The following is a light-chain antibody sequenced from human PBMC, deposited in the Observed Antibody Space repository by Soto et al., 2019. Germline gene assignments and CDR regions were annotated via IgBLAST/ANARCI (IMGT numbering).Light chain of an antibody. Sequence: QPVLTQSPSASASLGASVKLTCTLSSGHSNYAIAWHQQQPEMGPRYLMKVNSDGSHNKGDGIPDRFSGSSSGAERYLTISSLQSEDEADSYCQTWGTGVAVFGGGTQLTVL. J-gene: IGLJ7*01. CDR2: VNSDGSH. CDR1: SGHSNYA. V-gene: IGLV4-69*01. CDR3: QTWGTGVAV.